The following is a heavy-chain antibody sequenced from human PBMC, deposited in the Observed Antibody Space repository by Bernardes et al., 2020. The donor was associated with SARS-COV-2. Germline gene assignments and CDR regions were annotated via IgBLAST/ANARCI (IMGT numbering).Heavy chain of an antibody. CDR1: GGSMSTSY. CDR3: ARGLGELLV. J-gene: IGHJ3*01. Sequence: SETLSLICQVSGGSMSTSYWSWIRQPPGPGLAWIGYLDYSGSTSYNPSLKNRVTISVDRPKKQFSLKLSSVTAADTAVYYCARGLGELLVWGQGTMVTGSA. CDR2: LDYSGST. D-gene: IGHD3-16*01. V-gene: IGHV4-59*01.